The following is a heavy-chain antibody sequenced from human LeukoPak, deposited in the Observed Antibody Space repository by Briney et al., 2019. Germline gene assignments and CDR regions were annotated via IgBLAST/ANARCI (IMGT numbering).Heavy chain of an antibody. D-gene: IGHD3-3*01. J-gene: IGHJ4*02. CDR3: ARERTAREWQTFDY. CDR1: GGPISSGSYY. Sequence: SETLAVTCTVSGGPISSGSYYRCWIRQPAGKGLEWIGRIYTGGSTNYNPSLKSRVTISVDTSKNQFSLKLSSVTAADTAVYYCARERTAREWQTFDYWGQGTLVTVSS. V-gene: IGHV4-61*02. CDR2: IYTGGST.